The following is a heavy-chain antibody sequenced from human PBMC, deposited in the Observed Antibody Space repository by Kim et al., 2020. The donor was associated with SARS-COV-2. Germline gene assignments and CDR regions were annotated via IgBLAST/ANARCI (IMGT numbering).Heavy chain of an antibody. V-gene: IGHV4-4*02. CDR2: MYHRGST. J-gene: IGHJ5*01. CDR1: GASISTNNW. CDR3: AIDVCGSRDCYMVYWF. D-gene: IGHD2-2*01. Sequence: SETLSLTCAVSGASISTNNWWSWVRQSPGKGLEWIGDMYHRGSTTYNPSLKGRVTISMDTSKNQVFLTLNSVTAADTAVYYFAIDVCGSRDCYMVYWF.